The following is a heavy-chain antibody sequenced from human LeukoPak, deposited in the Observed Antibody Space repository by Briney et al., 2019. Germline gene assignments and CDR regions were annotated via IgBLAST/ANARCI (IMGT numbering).Heavy chain of an antibody. Sequence: GGSLRLSCAASGLTFTTYAMTWVRQAPGKGLEWVANIKQDGSEKYYVDSVKGRFTISRDNVKNSLYLQMNSLRAEDTAVYYCARRYFDSWGQGTLVTVSS. CDR3: ARRYFDS. J-gene: IGHJ4*02. V-gene: IGHV3-7*03. CDR1: GLTFTTYA. CDR2: IKQDGSEK. D-gene: IGHD3-9*01.